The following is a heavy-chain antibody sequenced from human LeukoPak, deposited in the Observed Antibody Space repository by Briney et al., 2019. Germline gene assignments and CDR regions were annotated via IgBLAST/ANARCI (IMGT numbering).Heavy chain of an antibody. D-gene: IGHD3-22*01. V-gene: IGHV3-33*01. CDR3: ARELYDSSGYYYSLAYGMDV. CDR1: GFTFSSYG. J-gene: IGHJ6*02. CDR2: IWYDGSNK. Sequence: GGSLRLSCAASGFTFSSYGMHWVRQAPGKGLEWVAVIWYDGSNKYYADSVNGRFTISRDNSKNTLYLQMNSLRAEDTAVYYCARELYDSSGYYYSLAYGMDVWGQGTTVTVSS.